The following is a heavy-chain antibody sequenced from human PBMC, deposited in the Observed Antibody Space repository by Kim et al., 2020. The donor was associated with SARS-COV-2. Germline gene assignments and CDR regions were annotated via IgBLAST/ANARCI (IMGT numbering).Heavy chain of an antibody. CDR2: IYWDDDK. V-gene: IGHV2-5*02. J-gene: IGHJ4*02. Sequence: SGPTLVKPTQTLTLTCTFSGFSLSTSGVGVGWIRQPPGKALEWLALIYWDDDKRYSPSLKSRLTITKDTSKNQVVLTMTNMDPVDTATYYCAHSRVVERGWFGELSPWYFDYWGQGTLVTVSS. CDR3: AHSRVVERGWFGELSPWYFDY. CDR1: GFSLSTSGVG. D-gene: IGHD3-10*01.